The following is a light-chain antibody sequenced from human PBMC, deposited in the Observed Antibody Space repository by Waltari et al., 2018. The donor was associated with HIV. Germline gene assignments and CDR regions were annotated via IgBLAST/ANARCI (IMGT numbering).Light chain of an antibody. CDR1: QTVLTY. J-gene: IGKJ1*01. CDR3: QESYGAPPWT. CDR2: ATS. V-gene: IGKV1-39*01. Sequence: DIQMTQSPSSLSASVGDRVTITCRASQTVLTYLNWYQMKPGKAPKLLIDATSTLEGGVPSRFSGSGFGTDFTLTISSLQPEDFATYFCQESYGAPPWTFGQGTTVDVK.